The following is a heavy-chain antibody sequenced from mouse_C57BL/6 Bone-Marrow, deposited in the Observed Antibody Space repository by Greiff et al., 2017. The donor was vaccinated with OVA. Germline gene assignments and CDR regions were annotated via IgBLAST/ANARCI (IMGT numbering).Heavy chain of an antibody. J-gene: IGHJ4*01. CDR1: GYTFTNYW. Sequence: VQLQQSGAELVRPGTSVKMSCKASGYTFTNYWIGWAKQRPGHGLEWIGDIYPGGGYTNYNEKFKGKATLTADKSSSTAYMQVSSLTSEDSAIYYCARTGGHGYMRGNYAMDYWGQGTSVTVSS. V-gene: IGHV1-63*01. CDR2: IYPGGGYT. CDR3: ARTGGHGYMRGNYAMDY. D-gene: IGHD2-2*01.